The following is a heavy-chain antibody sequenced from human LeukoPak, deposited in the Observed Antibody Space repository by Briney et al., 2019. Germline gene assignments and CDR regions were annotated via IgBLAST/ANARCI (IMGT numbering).Heavy chain of an antibody. CDR1: GFTFNRYN. CDR2: ISTSSSYI. Sequence: GGSLRLSCAASGFTFNRYNMNWVRRAPGKGLEWVSSISTSSSYIYYADSVRGRFTISRDNAKNSLYLQMDSLRAEDTAVYFCARSSGWRFDYWGQGTLVTVSS. J-gene: IGHJ4*02. CDR3: ARSSGWRFDY. V-gene: IGHV3-21*01. D-gene: IGHD6-19*01.